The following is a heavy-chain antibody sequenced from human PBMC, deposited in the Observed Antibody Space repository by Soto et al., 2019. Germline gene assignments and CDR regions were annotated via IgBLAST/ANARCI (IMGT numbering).Heavy chain of an antibody. Sequence: GGSLRLSCAAYGFTFSTYNMNWVRQAPGKGLEWVSFISTSSSDISYADSVKGRFTVSRDDARNSLYLQMNSLGAEDTAVYYCVRDHQGTFMTAEGFHCWGQGTLVTVSS. CDR2: ISTSSSDI. V-gene: IGHV3-21*01. CDR3: VRDHQGTFMTAEGFHC. J-gene: IGHJ4*02. CDR1: GFTFSTYN. D-gene: IGHD2-21*02.